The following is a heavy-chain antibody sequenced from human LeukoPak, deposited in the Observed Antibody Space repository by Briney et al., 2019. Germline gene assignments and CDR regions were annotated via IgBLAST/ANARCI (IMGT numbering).Heavy chain of an antibody. CDR1: GFTFSSYS. V-gene: IGHV3-21*01. D-gene: IGHD6-13*01. CDR2: ISSSSSYI. J-gene: IGHJ4*02. CDR3: AREVGSSWSLDY. Sequence: GGSLRLSCAASGFTFSSYSMNWVRQAPGKGLEWVSSISSSSSYIYYADSVKGRFTISRDNAKNSLYLQMNSLRAEDTAVYYCAREVGSSWSLDYWGQGTLVTVSS.